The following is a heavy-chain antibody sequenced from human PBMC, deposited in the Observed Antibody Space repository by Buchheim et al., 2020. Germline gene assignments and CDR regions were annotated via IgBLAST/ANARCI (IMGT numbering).Heavy chain of an antibody. CDR2: IYYSGST. CDR1: GGSISSSSYY. Sequence: QLQLQESGPGLVKPSETLSLTCTVSGGSISSSSYYWGWIRQPPGKGLEWIGSIYYSGSTYYNPSLKSRVTISVDTSKNQFSLKLSSVTAADTAVYYCARAREEYYYDSSGYYNTHWFDPWGQGTL. V-gene: IGHV4-39*07. J-gene: IGHJ5*02. D-gene: IGHD3-22*01. CDR3: ARAREEYYYDSSGYYNTHWFDP.